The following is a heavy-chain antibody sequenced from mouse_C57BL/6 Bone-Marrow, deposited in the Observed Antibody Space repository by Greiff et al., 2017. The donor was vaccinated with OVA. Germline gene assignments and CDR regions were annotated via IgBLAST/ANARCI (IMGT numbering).Heavy chain of an antibody. D-gene: IGHD2-4*01. CDR1: GYTFTSYG. V-gene: IGHV1-58*01. CDR2: IYIGNGYT. J-gene: IGHJ4*01. CDR3: ATYDYDDLYYAMDY. Sequence: VQLKESGAELVRPGSSVKMSCKTSGYTFTSYGINWVKQRPGQGLEWIGYIYIGNGYTEYNEKFKGKATLTSDTSSSTAYMQLSSLTSEDSAIYFCATYDYDDLYYAMDYWGQGTSVTVSS.